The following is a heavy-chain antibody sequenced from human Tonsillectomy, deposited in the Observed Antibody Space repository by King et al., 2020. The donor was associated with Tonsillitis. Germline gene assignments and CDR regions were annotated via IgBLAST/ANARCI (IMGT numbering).Heavy chain of an antibody. CDR3: ARGRASAFDY. Sequence: VKLQQSGPGLVKPSQTLSLTCAISGDSVSSTSVAWNWIRQSPSRGLEWLGRTYYRSEWFTDYEISVKSRITINSDTSKNQFSLQLNSVTPEDTAVYYCARGRASAFDYWGQGTLVTVSS. V-gene: IGHV6-1*01. CDR1: GDSVSSTSVA. CDR2: TYYRSEWFT. J-gene: IGHJ4*02.